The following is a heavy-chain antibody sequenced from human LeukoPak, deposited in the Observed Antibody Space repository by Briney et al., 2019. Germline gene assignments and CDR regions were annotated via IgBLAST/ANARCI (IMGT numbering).Heavy chain of an antibody. Sequence: SETLSLTCSVTGGFLSSSNYYWAWIRQPPGKVLERIGTVYYSGRTDYSPSLRGRVTVAMDTSKNQFSLKLNSVTASDTAVYYCAREGTRWSDENWFDPWGQGTLVTVSS. D-gene: IGHD2-15*01. CDR3: AREGTRWSDENWFDP. J-gene: IGHJ5*02. V-gene: IGHV4-39*07. CDR1: GGFLSSSNYY. CDR2: VYYSGRT.